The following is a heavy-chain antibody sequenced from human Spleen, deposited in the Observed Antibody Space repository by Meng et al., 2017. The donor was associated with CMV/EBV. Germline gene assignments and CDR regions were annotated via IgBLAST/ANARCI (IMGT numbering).Heavy chain of an antibody. Sequence: GGYYWSWIRQQPGKGLEWIGHIYYSGSTYYNPSLKSRVTITVDTSKNQFSLKLSSVSVADTAVYYCARVDPTIGYCSSTSCFAFDYWGQGTLVTVSS. V-gene: IGHV4-31*02. CDR1: GGYY. CDR3: ARVDPTIGYCSSTSCFAFDY. J-gene: IGHJ4*02. D-gene: IGHD2-2*01. CDR2: IYYSGST.